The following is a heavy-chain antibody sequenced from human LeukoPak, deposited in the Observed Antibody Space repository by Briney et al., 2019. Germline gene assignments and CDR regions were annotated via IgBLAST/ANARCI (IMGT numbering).Heavy chain of an antibody. V-gene: IGHV3-11*05. Sequence: GGSLRLSCAASGSTFSDYYMSWIREAPGKGLEWVSCISSSSRYTNFADSVKGRFTISRDNAKNSLYLQMNSLRAEDTAVYYCARAPPDYDTLTAEYYFDYWGRGALVTVSS. CDR2: ISSSSRYT. CDR1: GSTFSDYY. D-gene: IGHD3-9*01. J-gene: IGHJ4*02. CDR3: ARAPPDYDTLTAEYYFDY.